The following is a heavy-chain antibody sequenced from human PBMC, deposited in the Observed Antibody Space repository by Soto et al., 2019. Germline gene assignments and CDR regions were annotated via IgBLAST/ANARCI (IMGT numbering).Heavy chain of an antibody. CDR2: VSESGGT. CDR3: ARERVGHSAMDV. V-gene: IGHV4-59*12. Sequence: QVQLQESGPGLVKPSETLSLMCTVSGGSITNYYWSWIRQSPAKGLEWIGYVSESGGTTYNRSLKGRVTISVDTSKNQFSLTLPSLTAADTAVYYCARERVGHSAMDVWGQGTTVTVSS. J-gene: IGHJ6*02. D-gene: IGHD1-26*01. CDR1: GGSITNYY.